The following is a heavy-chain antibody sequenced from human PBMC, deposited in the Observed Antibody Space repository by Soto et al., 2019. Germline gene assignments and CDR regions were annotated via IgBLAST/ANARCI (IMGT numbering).Heavy chain of an antibody. CDR2: ISAYNGNT. Sequence: ASVKVSCKASGYTFTSYGISWVRQAPGQGLEWMGWISAYNGNTNYAQKLQGRVTMTTDTSTSTAYMELRSLRSDDTAVYYCARDLHSRGWSGDRYYYYGMDVWGQGTTVTVSS. V-gene: IGHV1-18*01. D-gene: IGHD6-19*01. CDR3: ARDLHSRGWSGDRYYYYGMDV. J-gene: IGHJ6*02. CDR1: GYTFTSYG.